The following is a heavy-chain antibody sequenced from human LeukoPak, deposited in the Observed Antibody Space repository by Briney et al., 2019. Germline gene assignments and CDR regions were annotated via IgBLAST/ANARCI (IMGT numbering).Heavy chain of an antibody. CDR1: GFTFSTFP. J-gene: IGHJ4*02. CDR3: ETQSITLVVVISPFDY. D-gene: IGHD3-22*01. V-gene: IGHV3-30*02. Sequence: GGSLRLSCAASGFTFSTFPMPWVRQAPGKGLEGVALIQDDGATTNYADSVRGRFTISRDNSKSTVYLQMNSLKPDDTAVYYCETQSITLVVVISPFDYWGQGTLVTVSS. CDR2: IQDDGATT.